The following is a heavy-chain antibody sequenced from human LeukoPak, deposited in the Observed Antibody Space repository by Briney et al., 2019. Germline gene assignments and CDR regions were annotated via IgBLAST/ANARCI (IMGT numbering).Heavy chain of an antibody. CDR2: ISSSGSTI. V-gene: IGHV3-48*03. CDR1: GFTFSSYE. CDR3: VSDEGYYSDTSAYSS. Sequence: GGSLRLSCAASGFTFSSYEMNWVRQAPGKGLEWVSYISSSGSTIYYADSVKGRFTISRDNAKNSLYLQMNSLRAEDTAVYYCVSDEGYYSDTSAYSSWGQGTLVTVSS. D-gene: IGHD3-22*01. J-gene: IGHJ5*02.